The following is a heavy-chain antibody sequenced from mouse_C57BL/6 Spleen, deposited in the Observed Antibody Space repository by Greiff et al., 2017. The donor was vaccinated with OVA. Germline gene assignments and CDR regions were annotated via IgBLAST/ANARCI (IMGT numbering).Heavy chain of an antibody. V-gene: IGHV5-6*01. Sequence: EVQVVESGGDLVKPGGSLKLSCAASGFTFSSYGMSWVRQTPDKRLEWVATISSGGSYTYYPDSVKGRFTISRDNAKNTLYLQMSSLKSEDTAMYYCARRGLGRFAYWGQGTLVTVSA. J-gene: IGHJ3*01. CDR1: GFTFSSYG. CDR3: ARRGLGRFAY. CDR2: ISSGGSYT. D-gene: IGHD4-1*01.